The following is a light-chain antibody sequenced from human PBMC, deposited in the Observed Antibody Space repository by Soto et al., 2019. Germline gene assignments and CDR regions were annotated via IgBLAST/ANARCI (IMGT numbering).Light chain of an antibody. CDR1: SSDVGGYNY. V-gene: IGLV2-8*01. Sequence: QSALTQPPSASGSPGQSGTISCAGTSSDVGGYNYVSWYQQYPGKVPKLMIYEVSERSSGVTDRFSGSKSGTTAFLTVSGLQAEDAAAYFGLSYAGTAYVFGTGTKLTVL. CDR2: EVS. CDR3: LSYAGTAYV. J-gene: IGLJ1*01.